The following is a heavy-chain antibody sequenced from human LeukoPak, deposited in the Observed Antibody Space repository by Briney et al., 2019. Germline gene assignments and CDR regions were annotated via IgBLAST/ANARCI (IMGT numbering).Heavy chain of an antibody. CDR2: INPKFGDT. J-gene: IGHJ3*01. CDR3: AKSRRLGAPRDAFDV. V-gene: IGHV1-2*02. Sequence: ASVKVSCKGSGYTFSDYYIHWVRQAPGQGLECMGWINPKFGDTNYGQKFQGRVTMTRDTSINTVFLDLTRLTSDGTAIYYCAKSRRLGAPRDAFDVWGQGTKVTVSS. CDR1: GYTFSDYY. D-gene: IGHD1-26*01.